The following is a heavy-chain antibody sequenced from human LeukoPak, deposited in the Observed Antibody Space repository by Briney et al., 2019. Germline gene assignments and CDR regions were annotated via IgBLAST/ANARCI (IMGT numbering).Heavy chain of an antibody. CDR1: GGSVSSYY. V-gene: IGHV4-4*07. J-gene: IGHJ2*01. CDR2: MYSSVNA. CDR3: ARGGGEGLISGFWYFDL. D-gene: IGHD3-16*01. Sequence: SETLSLTCTVSGGSVSSYYWSWIRQPAGKGLEWIGRMYSSVNANHNPSLKSRVTMSLDTSKNQFSLNLTSVSAADTAVYYCARGGGEGLISGFWYFDLWGRGTLVTVSS.